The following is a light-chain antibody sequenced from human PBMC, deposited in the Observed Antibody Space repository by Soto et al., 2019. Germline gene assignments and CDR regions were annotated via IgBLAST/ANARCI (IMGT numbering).Light chain of an antibody. CDR1: QSVSIN. CDR3: QQYGSSPPYT. V-gene: IGKV3-15*01. CDR2: GAS. Sequence: TVLTQSPGTLSVSPGERASLSCRASQSVSINLAWYQQKPGQAPRLLIYGASTRATGIPARFSGSGSGTEFTLSINSLQSEDFAVYYCQQYGSSPPYTFGQGTKLEIK. J-gene: IGKJ2*01.